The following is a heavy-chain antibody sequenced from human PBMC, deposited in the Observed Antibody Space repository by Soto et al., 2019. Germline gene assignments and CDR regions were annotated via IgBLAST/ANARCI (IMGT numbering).Heavy chain of an antibody. D-gene: IGHD6-13*01. Sequence: SATLSLPRTFSVYSITTDYWSWIRQPAGKGLEWIGRIDASGNTNYNPSLNSRVTMSIDTSKKQFSLKLTSVTAADTAIYYCARYSNNWFQTEGMDVWRQGNTVTVS. CDR1: VYSITTDY. J-gene: IGHJ6*02. CDR3: ARYSNNWFQTEGMDV. V-gene: IGHV4-4*07. CDR2: IDASGNT.